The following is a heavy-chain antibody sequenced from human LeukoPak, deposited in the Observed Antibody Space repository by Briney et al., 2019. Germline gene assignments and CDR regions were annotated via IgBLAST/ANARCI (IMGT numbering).Heavy chain of an antibody. CDR3: ARVSRYYDSSGYPDY. CDR2: TFYNGNT. CDR1: GDSISSYY. Sequence: SETLSLTCSVPGDSISSYYWSWIRQPPGKELECVGSTFYNGNTNYKASLKSRVTISVDTSRNEFSLKMSSVTAADTAVYYCARVSRYYDSSGYPDYWGPGTLVTVSS. D-gene: IGHD3-22*01. V-gene: IGHV4-59*01. J-gene: IGHJ4*02.